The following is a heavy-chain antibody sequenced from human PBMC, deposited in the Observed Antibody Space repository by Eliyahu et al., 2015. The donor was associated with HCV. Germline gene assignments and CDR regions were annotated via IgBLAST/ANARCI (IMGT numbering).Heavy chain of an antibody. V-gene: IGHV4-59*01. J-gene: IGHJ5*02. CDR3: ASGGGGIAVAGTGGWFDP. CDR2: IHYSGSP. D-gene: IGHD6-19*01. CDR1: GGPITTYS. Sequence: QVQLQESGPGLVKPSETLSLTCTVPGGPITTYSWXWXRXPPGKGLEWIGYIHYSGSPNYNPSLKSRVTISVDTSKNQFSLNLTSVTAADTAVYYCASGGGGIAVAGTGGWFDPWGQGTLVTVSS.